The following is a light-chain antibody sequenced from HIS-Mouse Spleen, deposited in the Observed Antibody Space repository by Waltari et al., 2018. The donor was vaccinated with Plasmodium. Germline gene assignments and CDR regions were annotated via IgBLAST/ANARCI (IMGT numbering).Light chain of an antibody. CDR3: SSYTSSSTVV. V-gene: IGLV2-14*03. J-gene: IGLJ2*01. CDR2: DVS. CDR1: SSDVGGYNY. Sequence: QSALTQPASVSGSPGQSITISCTGTSSDVGGYNYVSWYQQHPGKAPKRMIYDVSNRPSWVSNRFSGSTSGNTASLTISGLQAEDEADYYCSSYTSSSTVVFGGGTKLTVL.